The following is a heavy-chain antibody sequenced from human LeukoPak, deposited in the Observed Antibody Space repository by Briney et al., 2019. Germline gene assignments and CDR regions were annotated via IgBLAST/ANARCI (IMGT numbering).Heavy chain of an antibody. CDR3: AKAIPRTISALDF. CDR2: ISSSSSYI. CDR1: GFTFSSYS. D-gene: IGHD1-1*01. J-gene: IGHJ4*02. V-gene: IGHV3-21*01. Sequence: PGGSLRLSCAASGFTFSSYSMNWVRQAPGKGLEWVSSISSSSSYIFYADSVKGRFTISRDNAKNSLYLQMNSLRAEDTAVYYCAKAIPRTISALDFWGQGTLVTVSS.